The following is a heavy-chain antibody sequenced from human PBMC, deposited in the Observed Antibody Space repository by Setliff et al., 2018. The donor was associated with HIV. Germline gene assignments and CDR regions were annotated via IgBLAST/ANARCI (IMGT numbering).Heavy chain of an antibody. D-gene: IGHD3-10*01. CDR3: GRGWFDP. J-gene: IGHJ5*02. CDR1: GGSISSYY. CDR2: IYTSGST. Sequence: SETLSLTCTVSGGSISSYYWSWIRQPAGKGLEWIGRIYTSGSTNYNPSLKSRVTISADTSENQLSLKLSSLTAADTAVYYCGRGWFDPWGQGTLVTVSS. V-gene: IGHV4-4*07.